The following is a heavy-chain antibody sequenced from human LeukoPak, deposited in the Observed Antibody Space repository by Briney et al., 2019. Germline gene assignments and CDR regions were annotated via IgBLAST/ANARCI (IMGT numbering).Heavy chain of an antibody. V-gene: IGHV1-69*01. D-gene: IGHD6-6*01. CDR2: IIPIFGTA. CDR1: GGTFSSYA. CDR3: ARDLWSRIAARQDPYYYYGMDV. J-gene: IGHJ6*02. Sequence: GASVKVSCKASGGTFSSYAISWVRQAPGQGLEWMGGIIPIFGTANYAQKFQGRVPITADESTSTAYMELSSLRSEDTAVYYCARDLWSRIAARQDPYYYYGMDVWGQGTTVTVSS.